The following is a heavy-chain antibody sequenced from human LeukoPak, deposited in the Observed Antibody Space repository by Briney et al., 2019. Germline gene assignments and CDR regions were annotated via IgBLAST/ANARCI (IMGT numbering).Heavy chain of an antibody. CDR2: ISYGESNK. CDR1: GFTFSSYG. D-gene: IGHD3-10*01. V-gene: IGHV3-30*18. J-gene: IGHJ4*02. CDR3: AKDSNPALQLLWFGELSTHFDY. Sequence: GGSLRLSCAASGFTFSSYGMHWVRQAPGKGLEWVAVISYGESNKCYADSVKGRFTISRDNSKNTLYLQMNSLRAEDTAVYYCAKDSNPALQLLWFGELSTHFDYWGQGTLVTVSS.